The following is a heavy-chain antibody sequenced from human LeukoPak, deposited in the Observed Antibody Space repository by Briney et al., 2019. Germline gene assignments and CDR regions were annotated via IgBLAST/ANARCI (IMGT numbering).Heavy chain of an antibody. J-gene: IGHJ4*02. CDR2: IYYSGST. D-gene: IGHD2-21*02. CDR1: GGSISSYY. CDR3: ARDACCGGDCYLFDY. Sequence: SETLSLTCTVSGGSISSYYWSWIRQPPGKGLEWIGYIYYSGSTNYNPSLKSRVTISVDTSKNQFSLKLSSVTAADTAVYYCARDACCGGDCYLFDYWGQGTLVTVSS. V-gene: IGHV4-59*01.